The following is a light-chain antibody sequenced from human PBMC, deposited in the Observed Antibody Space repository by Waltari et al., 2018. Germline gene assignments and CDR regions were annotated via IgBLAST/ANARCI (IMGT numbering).Light chain of an antibody. CDR3: ATWEDSLNGWV. J-gene: IGLJ3*02. V-gene: IGLV1-44*01. CDR1: TSHTGGHD. CDR2: TNN. Sequence: QSVVIQSPSASGTPGPRVTIHCSGSTSHTGGHDVYWYKQFPETAPKLLIYTNNQRPSGVPDRFSGSKSGTSASLVISGLQSDDEADYYCATWEDSLNGWVFGGGTKLTVL.